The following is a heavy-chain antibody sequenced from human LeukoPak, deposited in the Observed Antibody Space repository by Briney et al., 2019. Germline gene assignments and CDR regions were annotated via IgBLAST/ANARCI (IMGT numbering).Heavy chain of an antibody. V-gene: IGHV4-39*01. CDR3: ARHKGPLSDAFDI. J-gene: IGHJ3*02. CDR1: GGSINSDNYY. Sequence: SETLSLTCTVSGGSINSDNYYWGWIRQPPGKGLEWIGNIYYSGSTYYNPSLKSRVTISVDTSKNQFSLKLSSVTAADTAVYYCARHKGPLSDAFDIWGQGTMVTVSS. CDR2: IYYSGST.